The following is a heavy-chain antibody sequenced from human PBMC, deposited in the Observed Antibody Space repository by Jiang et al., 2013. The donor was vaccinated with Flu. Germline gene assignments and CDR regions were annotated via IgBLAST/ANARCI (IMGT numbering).Heavy chain of an antibody. CDR3: ARHPIPAGPYSSSWSYYFDL. CDR1: GGSIRSSSYY. V-gene: IGHV4-39*01. D-gene: IGHD6-13*01. J-gene: IGHJ4*02. CDR2: VYYTGDT. Sequence: PGLVKPAGTLSLTCTVSGGSIRSSSYYWGWIRQSPGQGLEWIGSVYYTGDTYYNPSLKSRVTVSVDTSKNQFSLRVNSVTASDTAVFFCARHPIPAGPYSSSWSYYFDLWGQGHLVTVSS.